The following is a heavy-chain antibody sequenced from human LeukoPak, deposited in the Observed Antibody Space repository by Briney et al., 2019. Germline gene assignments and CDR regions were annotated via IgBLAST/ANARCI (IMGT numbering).Heavy chain of an antibody. CDR3: ARHVNWGSNYFDY. J-gene: IGHJ4*02. Sequence: PGGSLRLSCAASGFTVSSNYMSWVRQTPGKGLEWIGSIYHSGSTYYNPSLKSRVTISVDTSKNQFSLKLSSVTAADTAVYYCARHVNWGSNYFDYWGQGTLVTVSS. D-gene: IGHD7-27*01. V-gene: IGHV4-38-2*01. CDR2: IYHSGST. CDR1: GFTVSSNY.